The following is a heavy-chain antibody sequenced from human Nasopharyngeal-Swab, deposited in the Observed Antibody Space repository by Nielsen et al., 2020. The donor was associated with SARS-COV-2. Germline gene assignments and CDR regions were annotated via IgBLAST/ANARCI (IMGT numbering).Heavy chain of an antibody. J-gene: IGHJ4*02. Sequence: GGSLRLSCAASGFTFSSYAMHWVRQAPGKGLEWVAVISYDGSNKYYADSVKGRFTISRDNSKNTLYLQMNSLRAEDTAVYYCARTLRYSYGPGYWGQGTLVTVSS. CDR2: ISYDGSNK. CDR3: ARTLRYSYGPGY. CDR1: GFTFSSYA. D-gene: IGHD5-18*01. V-gene: IGHV3-30*04.